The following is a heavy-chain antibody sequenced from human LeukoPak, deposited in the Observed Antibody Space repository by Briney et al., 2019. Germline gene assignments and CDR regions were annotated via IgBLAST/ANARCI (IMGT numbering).Heavy chain of an antibody. CDR1: GYTFTSYY. CDR3: MREIGIAAAGKNWFDP. V-gene: IGHV1-46*01. D-gene: IGHD6-13*01. Sequence: ASVKASCKASGYTFTSYYMHWVPHAPGQGLEWMGIINPSGGSSSYAQKFQGRVTMTRDMTTSTVYMELSSLRSEDTAVYYCMREIGIAAAGKNWFDPWGQGSLVTVCS. J-gene: IGHJ5*02. CDR2: INPSGGSS.